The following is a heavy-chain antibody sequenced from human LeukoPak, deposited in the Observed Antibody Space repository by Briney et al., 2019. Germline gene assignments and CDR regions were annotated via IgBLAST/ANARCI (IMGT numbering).Heavy chain of an antibody. V-gene: IGHV4-39*02. CDR1: GDSVSSTGYY. CDR3: ARESGSYYLSLDY. J-gene: IGHJ4*02. D-gene: IGHD1-26*01. Sequence: PSETLSLTCTVSGDSVSSTGYYWGWIRQPPGKGLEWIGTIYYSGSTYYNPSLKSRVTMSEDTSRNQFSLRLSSVNAADTAVYYCARESGSYYLSLDYWGQGTLVTVSS. CDR2: IYYSGST.